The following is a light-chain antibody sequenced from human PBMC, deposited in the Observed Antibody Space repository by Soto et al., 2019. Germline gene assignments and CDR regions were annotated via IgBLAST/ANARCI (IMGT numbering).Light chain of an antibody. CDR2: GAS. CDR1: QSVGSNY. Sequence: EVVLTQSPGTLSLSPGEGATLSCRASQSVGSNYLAWFQQKLGRAPRLLIYGASSRATGIPDRFSGSGSGTDFTLTVSRLEPEDFAVYYCQQYADSPLTFGGGTKVDIK. V-gene: IGKV3-20*01. J-gene: IGKJ4*01. CDR3: QQYADSPLT.